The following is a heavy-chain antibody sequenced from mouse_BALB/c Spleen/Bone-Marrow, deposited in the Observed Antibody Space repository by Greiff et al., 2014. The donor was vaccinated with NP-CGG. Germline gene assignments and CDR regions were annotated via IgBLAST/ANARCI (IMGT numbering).Heavy chain of an antibody. CDR1: GYTFTGYW. D-gene: IGHD1-1*01. CDR3: ARLICGSSYIVDF. J-gene: IGHJ4*01. V-gene: IGHV1S81*02. CDR2: INPSNGRT. Sequence: VQRVESGAELVKPGASVKLSCKASGYTFTGYWMHWVKQRPGQGLEWIGEINPSNGRTNYNEKFKSMATLTVDKSSSTAYMQLSSLTSEDSVVFYCARLICGSSYIVDFWGQGTSVTVSS.